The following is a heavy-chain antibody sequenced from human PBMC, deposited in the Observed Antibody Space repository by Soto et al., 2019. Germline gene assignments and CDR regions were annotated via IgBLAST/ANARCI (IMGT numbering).Heavy chain of an antibody. CDR1: GDSVSSNSAA. D-gene: IGHD2-15*01. J-gene: IGHJ4*02. CDR3: AREAEPLCSGGSCYPIFDY. Sequence: SQTLSLTCAISGDSVSSNSAAWNWIRQSPSRGLEWLGRTYYRSKWYNDYAVSVKSRITINPDTSKNQFSLQLNSVTPEDTAVYYCAREAEPLCSGGSCYPIFDYWGKGTLVTVPS. V-gene: IGHV6-1*01. CDR2: TYYRSKWYN.